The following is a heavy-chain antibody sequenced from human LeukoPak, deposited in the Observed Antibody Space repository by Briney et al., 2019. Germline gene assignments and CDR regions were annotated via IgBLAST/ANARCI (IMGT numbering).Heavy chain of an antibody. CDR1: GYTFTGYY. D-gene: IGHD6-6*01. CDR2: MNPDSGNT. J-gene: IGHJ5*02. Sequence: PMASVEVSCKASGYTFTGYYMHWVRQAPGQGLEWMGWMNPDSGNTGYAQKFQGRVTITRNTSISTAYMELSSLRSEDTAVYYCARAYSSSSGGARFDPWGQGTLVTVSS. V-gene: IGHV1-8*03. CDR3: ARAYSSSSGGARFDP.